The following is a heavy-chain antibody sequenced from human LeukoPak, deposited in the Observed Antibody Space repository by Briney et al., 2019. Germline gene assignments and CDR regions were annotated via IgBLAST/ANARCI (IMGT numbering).Heavy chain of an antibody. CDR3: VKGSPLATGYFDY. CDR1: GFTFSSYS. CDR2: ISSSSSYI. V-gene: IGHV3-21*04. D-gene: IGHD5-12*01. Sequence: GGSLRLSCAASGFTFSSYSMNWVRQAPGKGLEWVSSISSSSSYIYYVDSVKGRFTISRDNSKNTLYLQMNSLRAEDTAVYYCVKGSPLATGYFDYWGQGTLVTVSS. J-gene: IGHJ4*02.